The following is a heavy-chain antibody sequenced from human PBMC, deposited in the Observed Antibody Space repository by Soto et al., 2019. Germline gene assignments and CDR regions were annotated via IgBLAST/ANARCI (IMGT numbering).Heavy chain of an antibody. J-gene: IGHJ5*02. CDR3: ARRIAVAGGYNWFDP. CDR2: IYPGDSDT. Sequence: PGESLKISCKGSGYDFTSYWIAWVRQMPGKGLEWMGIIYPGDSDTRYSPSFQGQVTISADKSISTAYLQWSSLEASDTAMYYCARRIAVAGGYNWFDPWGQGTLVTVSS. D-gene: IGHD6-19*01. V-gene: IGHV5-51*01. CDR1: GYDFTSYW.